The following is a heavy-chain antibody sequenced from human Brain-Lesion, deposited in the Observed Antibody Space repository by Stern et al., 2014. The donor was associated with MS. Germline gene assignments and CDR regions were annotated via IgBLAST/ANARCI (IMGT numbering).Heavy chain of an antibody. D-gene: IGHD6-6*01. J-gene: IGHJ4*02. CDR3: ARRGDSSSSGFDY. V-gene: IGHV5-51*01. Sequence: EMQLVESGAEVKKPGESLKISCKGSGYRFTSNWIGWVRQMPGKGLEWMGIIWPGDSDTRYSPYFQGQVTISADKSISTAYLQWSSLQASDTAMYYCARRGDSSSSGFDYWGQGTLVIVSS. CDR2: IWPGDSDT. CDR1: GYRFTSNW.